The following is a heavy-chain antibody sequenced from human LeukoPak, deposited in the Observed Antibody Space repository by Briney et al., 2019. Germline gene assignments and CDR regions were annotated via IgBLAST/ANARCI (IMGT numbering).Heavy chain of an antibody. V-gene: IGHV2-70*11. Sequence: SGPTLVKPTQTLTLTCTFSGFSLSTSGMCVSWSRQPPGKALEWLARIDWDDDKYYSTSLKTRLTISKDTSKNQVVLTMTNMDPVDTATYYCARAIAAGRLAYYGMDVWGQGTTVTVSS. CDR2: IDWDDDK. CDR3: ARAIAAGRLAYYGMDV. J-gene: IGHJ6*02. CDR1: GFSLSTSGMC. D-gene: IGHD6-13*01.